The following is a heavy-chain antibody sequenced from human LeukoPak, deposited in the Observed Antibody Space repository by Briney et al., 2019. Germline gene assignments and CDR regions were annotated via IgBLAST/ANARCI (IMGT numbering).Heavy chain of an antibody. V-gene: IGHV3-30-3*01. CDR2: ISYDGSNK. CDR1: GFTFSSYA. CDR3: ARDRSKMATISGNDY. Sequence: GGSLRLSCAASGFTFSSYAMHWVRPAPGKGLEWVAVISYDGSNKYYADSVKGRFTISRDNSKNTLYLQMNSLRAEDTAVYYCARDRSKMATISGNDYWGQGTLVTVSS. J-gene: IGHJ4*02. D-gene: IGHD5-24*01.